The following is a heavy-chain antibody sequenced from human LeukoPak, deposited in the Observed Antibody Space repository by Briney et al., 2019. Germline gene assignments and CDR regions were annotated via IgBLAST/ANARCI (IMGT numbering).Heavy chain of an antibody. V-gene: IGHV1-18*01. CDR1: GYTFTNYG. CDR3: AREWTGTTGGDY. CDR2: ISAYNGNT. D-gene: IGHD1-1*01. J-gene: IGHJ4*02. Sequence: ASVTVSFKASGYTFTNYGISWVRQAPGQGLEWVGWISAYNGNTNYAQKLQGRVTMTTDTSTSTAYMELRSLRSDDTAVHYCAREWTGTTGGDYWGQGTLVTVSS.